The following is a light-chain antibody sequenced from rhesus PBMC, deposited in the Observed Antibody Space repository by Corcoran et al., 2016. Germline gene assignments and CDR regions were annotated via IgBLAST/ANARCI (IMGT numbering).Light chain of an antibody. J-gene: IGKJ2*01. CDR1: ENVNNY. V-gene: IGKV1-74*01. Sequence: DIQMTQSPSSLSASVGDRVTITCRTSENVNNYLNWYQQKPGKAPKLLLYKASTLQSGVPSRFSGSGSGTDYTFTISSLQSEDVATDYCQHNYGTPHSFGHGTKVEIK. CDR2: KAS. CDR3: QHNYGTPHS.